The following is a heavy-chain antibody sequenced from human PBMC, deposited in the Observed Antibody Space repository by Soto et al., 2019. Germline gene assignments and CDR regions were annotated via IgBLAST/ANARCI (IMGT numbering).Heavy chain of an antibody. CDR3: ASSTYYEIYNYYGMDV. Sequence: QVQLVESGGGVVQPGRSLRLSCAASGFTFSSYAMHWVRQALGKGLEWVAVISYDGSNKYYADSVKGRFTISRDNSKNTLYLQMNSLRAEDTAVYYCASSTYYEIYNYYGMDVWGQGTTVTVSS. D-gene: IGHD3-22*01. CDR2: ISYDGSNK. CDR1: GFTFSSYA. V-gene: IGHV3-30-3*01. J-gene: IGHJ6*02.